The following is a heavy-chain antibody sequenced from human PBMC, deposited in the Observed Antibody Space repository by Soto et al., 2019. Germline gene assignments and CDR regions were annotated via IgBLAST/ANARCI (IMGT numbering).Heavy chain of an antibody. CDR3: ARGNDWKSSTFDI. CDR1: GGSLTDHY. D-gene: IGHD2-21*01. Sequence: QVQLQESGPGLVKPSETLSLTCTVAGGSLTDHYWNWFRQSSGKGLHWIGYVYYSGGTNYNPSLKSRVTMSVDTSKNQFSLNLRSVTAADTAVYYCARGNDWKSSTFDIWGQGTMVSVSS. V-gene: IGHV4-59*11. J-gene: IGHJ3*02. CDR2: VYYSGGT.